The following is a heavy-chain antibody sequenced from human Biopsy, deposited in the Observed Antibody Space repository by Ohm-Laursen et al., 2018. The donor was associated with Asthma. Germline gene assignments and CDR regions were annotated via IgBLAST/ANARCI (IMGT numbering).Heavy chain of an antibody. Sequence: SVKVSCKSLGGTFTTYVIGWVPQAPGQGLEWMGGINSVFGTTTYPQKFQDRVTITADESTSTVYMELSSLRSEDTAVYYCARKAGSCISRTCYSLDFWGQGTLVTVSS. J-gene: IGHJ4*02. V-gene: IGHV1-69*13. CDR3: ARKAGSCISRTCYSLDF. CDR2: INSVFGTT. D-gene: IGHD2-2*01. CDR1: GGTFTTYV.